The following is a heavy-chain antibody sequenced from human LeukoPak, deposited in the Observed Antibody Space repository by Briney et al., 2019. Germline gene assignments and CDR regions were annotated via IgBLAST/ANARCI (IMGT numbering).Heavy chain of an antibody. CDR3: ARNGRVRRVVKDLFEY. V-gene: IGHV1-18*01. J-gene: IGHJ4*02. CDR1: GYTFTDYD. D-gene: IGHD3-10*01. Sequence: ASVRVSCKTSGYTFTDYDITWVRQAPGQGLEWMGRVSPYNGNTYYSQTFQGRVTITKDTSTGTAYLGLKNLRADDTAMYYCARNGRVRRVVKDLFEYWGQGTLVAVSS. CDR2: VSPYNGNT.